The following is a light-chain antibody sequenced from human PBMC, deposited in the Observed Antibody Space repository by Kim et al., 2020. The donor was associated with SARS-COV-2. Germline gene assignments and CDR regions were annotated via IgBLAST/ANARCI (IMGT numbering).Light chain of an antibody. Sequence: EIVLTQSPATLSLSPGERATLSCRASQSVYTYLAWYQQKPGQAPRLLIYEASNRATGIPARFSGSGSGTDFTLTISSLQPEDFAVYYCQQRSNWPRGFTFGQGTKLDIK. J-gene: IGKJ2*01. V-gene: IGKV3-11*01. CDR3: QQRSNWPRGFT. CDR2: EAS. CDR1: QSVYTY.